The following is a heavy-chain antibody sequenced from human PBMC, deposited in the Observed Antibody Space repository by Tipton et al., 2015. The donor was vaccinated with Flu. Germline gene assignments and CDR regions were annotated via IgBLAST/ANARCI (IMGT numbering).Heavy chain of an antibody. V-gene: IGHV1-2*02. Sequence: QVQLVQSGAEVKKPGASVKVSCKASGYTFTGYYVQWMRQAPGQGLEWMGWMNSNSGGTKYAQKFQGRVTMTRDTSISTAYMELSSLRSDDTAVYYCARLLEGDYYFDYWGQGTLVTVSS. J-gene: IGHJ4*02. CDR1: GYTFTGYY. CDR3: ARLLEGDYYFDY. CDR2: MNSNSGGT. D-gene: IGHD2-21*02.